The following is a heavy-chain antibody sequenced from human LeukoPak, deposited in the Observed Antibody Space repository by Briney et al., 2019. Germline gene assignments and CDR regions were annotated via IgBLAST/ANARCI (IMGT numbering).Heavy chain of an antibody. J-gene: IGHJ4*02. D-gene: IGHD3-10*01. V-gene: IGHV4-59*01. CDR2: IYYSGST. CDR1: GSSISSYY. Sequence: SETLSLTCSVAGSSISSYYWRWIRQPPGKGLEWIGYIYYSGSTNYNPSLKSRVTISVDTSKNQFSLKLSSVTAADTAVYYCARGRDYYGSGRFDYWGQGTLVTVSS. CDR3: ARGRDYYGSGRFDY.